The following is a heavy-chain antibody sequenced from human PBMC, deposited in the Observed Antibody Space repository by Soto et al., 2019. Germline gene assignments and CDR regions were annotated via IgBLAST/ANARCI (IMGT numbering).Heavy chain of an antibody. J-gene: IGHJ4*02. CDR3: ARESGSFTANFDY. CDR1: GFTFTRYS. CDR2: SSCFANYI. Sequence: GVSLRLSCAAGGFTFTRYSMNWVRPAPRTELWSVLSSSCFANYIYYGGSMRGRLTSPRHNPNNSLYLEIDCFRAEDTAVYYCARESGSFTANFDYWRKGPLVTVCS. V-gene: IGHV3-21*06.